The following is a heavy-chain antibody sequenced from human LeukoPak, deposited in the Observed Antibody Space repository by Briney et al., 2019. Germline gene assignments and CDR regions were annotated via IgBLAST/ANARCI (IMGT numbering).Heavy chain of an antibody. CDR1: GFSLSGYW. Sequence: PGGSLRLSCAASGFSLSGYWMSWVRQVPGKGLEWVARLHADGSEKYYVDSVKGRFTISRDNAKNSLYLQMNSLRVEDTAVYYCARGGYSFDYLGQGTLVTVSS. CDR2: LHADGSEK. J-gene: IGHJ4*02. CDR3: ARGGYSFDY. D-gene: IGHD5-12*01. V-gene: IGHV3-7*01.